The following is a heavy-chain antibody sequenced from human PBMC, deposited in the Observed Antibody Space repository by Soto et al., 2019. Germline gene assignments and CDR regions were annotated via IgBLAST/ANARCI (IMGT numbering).Heavy chain of an antibody. V-gene: IGHV3-74*01. CDR1: GLTFTDYW. Sequence: GGSLRLSCTASGLTFTDYWMHWVRQAPGKGLVWVSRISGDETLTNDADSVKGRFSVSRDNAKNTLYLQMNSLRVEDTAVYLWGSGPSSNGHLIKHWGRGAVVTVSS. CDR3: GSGPSSNGHLIKH. J-gene: IGHJ1*01. D-gene: IGHD3-16*01. CDR2: ISGDETLT.